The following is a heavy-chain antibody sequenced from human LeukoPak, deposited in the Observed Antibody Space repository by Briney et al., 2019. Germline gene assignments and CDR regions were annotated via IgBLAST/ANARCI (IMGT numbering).Heavy chain of an antibody. Sequence: GGSLRLSCAASGFTFSSYGMHWVRQAPGKGLEWVAVISYDGSNKYYADSVKGRFTISRDNSKNTLYLQMNSLRAEDTAVYYCAKILSSVGATGYFDYWGQGTLVTVSS. D-gene: IGHD1-26*01. CDR3: AKILSSVGATGYFDY. J-gene: IGHJ4*02. CDR2: ISYDGSNK. V-gene: IGHV3-30*18. CDR1: GFTFSSYG.